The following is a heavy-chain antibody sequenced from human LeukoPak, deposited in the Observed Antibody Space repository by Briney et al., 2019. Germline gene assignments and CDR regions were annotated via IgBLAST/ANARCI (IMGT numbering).Heavy chain of an antibody. V-gene: IGHV3-74*01. J-gene: IGHJ4*02. CDR2: ISGDGRNI. Sequence: GGSLRLSCVASGFTFSSYWMHWVRQDPRKGLMWVSRISGDGRNINYADSVRGRFTISRDNVKNTLFLQMNGLRAEDTAVYYCARVSLSSGCLSNWGQGTLVTVSS. CDR3: ARVSLSSGCLSN. D-gene: IGHD6-19*01. CDR1: GFTFSSYW.